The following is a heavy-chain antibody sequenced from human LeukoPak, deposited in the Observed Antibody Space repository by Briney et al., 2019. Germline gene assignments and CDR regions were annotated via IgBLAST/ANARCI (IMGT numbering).Heavy chain of an antibody. CDR3: ARGGGITGTSGPIVHPVDY. CDR2: IYTSGST. Sequence: SETLSLTCIVSGGSISSYYWSWIRQPAGKGLEWIGRIYTSGSTNYNPSLKSRVTMSVDTSKNQFSLKLSSVTAADTAVYYCARGGGITGTSGPIVHPVDYWGQGTLVTVSS. V-gene: IGHV4-4*07. D-gene: IGHD1-7*01. CDR1: GGSISSYY. J-gene: IGHJ4*02.